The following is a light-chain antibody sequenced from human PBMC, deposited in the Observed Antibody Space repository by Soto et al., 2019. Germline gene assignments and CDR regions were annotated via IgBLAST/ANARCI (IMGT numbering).Light chain of an antibody. CDR2: RNN. Sequence: QSVLTQPPSASGTPGQRVTISCSGSSSNIGSNHVYWYQQLPGTAPKLLIYRNNPRPSGVPDRFSGSKSGTSASLAISGLRSEDEADYYCAAWDDSLSGRVFGGGTKLTVL. J-gene: IGLJ3*02. CDR1: SSNIGSNH. V-gene: IGLV1-47*01. CDR3: AAWDDSLSGRV.